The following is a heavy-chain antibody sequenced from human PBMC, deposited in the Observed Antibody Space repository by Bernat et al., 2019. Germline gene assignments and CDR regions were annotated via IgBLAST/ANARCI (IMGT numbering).Heavy chain of an antibody. CDR3: AKTQISLVRGVITPTWFDP. J-gene: IGHJ5*02. CDR2: IWYDGNTK. CDR1: GFIFSGYG. D-gene: IGHD3-10*01. Sequence: QVQVVQSGGGVVQPGRSLKLSCAVSGFIFSGYGMHWVRQAPGKGLEWVAIIWYDGNTKYYVDSVKGRFTISRDNSKNTLYLQMSSLRVEDTAVYYCAKTQISLVRGVITPTWFDPWGLGTLVTVSS. V-gene: IGHV3-33*06.